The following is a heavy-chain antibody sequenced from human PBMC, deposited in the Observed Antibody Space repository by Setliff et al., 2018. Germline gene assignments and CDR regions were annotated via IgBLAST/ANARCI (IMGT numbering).Heavy chain of an antibody. CDR2: INPSGVST. V-gene: IGHV1-46*01. CDR3: AREDLRLGAFDI. CDR1: GYTFTGYY. D-gene: IGHD2-21*01. J-gene: IGHJ3*02. Sequence: GASVKVSCKASGYTFTGYYIHWVRQAPGQGLEWMGIINPSGVSTSYAQKFQGRVTMTRDTSTSTVYMELSSLRSEDTAVYYCAREDLRLGAFDIWGQGTMVTV.